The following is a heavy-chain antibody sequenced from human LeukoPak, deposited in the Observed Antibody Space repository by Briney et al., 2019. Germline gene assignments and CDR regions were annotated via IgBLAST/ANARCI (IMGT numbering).Heavy chain of an antibody. CDR3: ARQHGYYDILTGYCANWFDP. D-gene: IGHD3-9*01. CDR1: GGSISSSSYY. CDR2: IYYSGST. Sequence: PSETLSPTCTVSGGSISSSSYYWGWIRQPPGKGLEWIGSIYYSGSTYYNPSLKSRVTISVDTSKNQFSLKLSSVTAADTAVYYCARQHGYYDILTGYCANWFDPWGQGTLVTVSS. J-gene: IGHJ5*02. V-gene: IGHV4-39*01.